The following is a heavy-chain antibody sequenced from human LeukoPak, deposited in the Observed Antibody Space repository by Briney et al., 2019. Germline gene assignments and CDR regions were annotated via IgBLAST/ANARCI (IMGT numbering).Heavy chain of an antibody. Sequence: ASVKVSCKASGYTFTSYYMHWVRQAPGQGLEWMGIINPSGGSTSYAQKFQGRVAMTRDTSTSTVYMELSSLRSEDTAVYYCARDRSGDYPDYWGQGTLVTVSS. CDR1: GYTFTSYY. D-gene: IGHD4-17*01. CDR2: INPSGGST. J-gene: IGHJ4*02. CDR3: ARDRSGDYPDY. V-gene: IGHV1-46*01.